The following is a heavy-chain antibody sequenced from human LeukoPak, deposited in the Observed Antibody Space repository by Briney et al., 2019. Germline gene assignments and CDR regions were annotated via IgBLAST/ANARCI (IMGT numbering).Heavy chain of an antibody. CDR3: ATSGGYSYGYDRSFFDY. CDR2: IKQDGSEK. CDR1: GFTFSSSA. J-gene: IGHJ4*02. Sequence: GGSLRLSCAASGFTFSSSAMSWVRQAPGKGPEWVANIKQDGSEKYYVDSVKGRFTISRDNAKNSLYLQMSSLRAEDTAVYYCATSGGYSYGYDRSFFDYWGQGTLVTVPS. D-gene: IGHD5-18*01. V-gene: IGHV3-7*01.